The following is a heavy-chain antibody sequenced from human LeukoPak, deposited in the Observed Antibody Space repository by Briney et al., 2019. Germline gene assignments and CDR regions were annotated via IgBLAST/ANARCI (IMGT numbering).Heavy chain of an antibody. CDR2: IRSKANSYAT. J-gene: IGHJ4*02. D-gene: IGHD3-22*01. Sequence: GGSLRLSCAASGFTFSSYAMHWVRQASGKGLEWVGRIRSKANSYATAYAASVKGRFTISRDDSKNTAYLQMNSLKTEDTAVYYCVPGITMIVRLDYWGQGTLVTVSS. CDR3: VPGITMIVRLDY. V-gene: IGHV3-73*01. CDR1: GFTFSSYA.